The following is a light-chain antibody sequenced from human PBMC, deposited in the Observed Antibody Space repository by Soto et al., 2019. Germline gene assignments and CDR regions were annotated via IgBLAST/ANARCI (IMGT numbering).Light chain of an antibody. V-gene: IGKV2-30*01. Sequence: DVVMTQSPLSLPVTLGQPASISCRASQSLVYSDGNTYLNWFQQRPGQSPRRLISKVSNRDAGVPGRCSGSGSGTDFTLKISRVEDEDVGVYYYMQGTPWLTFGGGTKVEIK. CDR2: KVS. J-gene: IGKJ4*01. CDR1: QSLVYSDGNTY. CDR3: MQGTPWLT.